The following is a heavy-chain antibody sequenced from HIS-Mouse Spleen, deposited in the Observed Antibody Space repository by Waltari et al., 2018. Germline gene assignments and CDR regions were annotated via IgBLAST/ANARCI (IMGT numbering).Heavy chain of an antibody. CDR2: ISGIGGST. Sequence: EVQLLESGGGLVQPGGSLRLSCAASGFTFSSCAMSWVSQAPGKGREWVSAISGIGGSTYYADSVKGRFTISRDNSKNTLYLQMNSLRAEDTAVYYCAKVNWGSPGAWERYWYFDLWGRGTLVTVSS. CDR3: AKVNWGSPGAWERYWYFDL. V-gene: IGHV3-23*01. CDR1: GFTFSSCA. J-gene: IGHJ2*01. D-gene: IGHD7-27*01.